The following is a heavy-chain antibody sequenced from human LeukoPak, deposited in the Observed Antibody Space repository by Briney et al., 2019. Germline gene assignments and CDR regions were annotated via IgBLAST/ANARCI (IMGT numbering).Heavy chain of an antibody. D-gene: IGHD3-10*01. CDR1: GFTFSSCG. CDR3: AKCVWFGELPHDAFDM. CDR2: ISGSGGST. J-gene: IGHJ3*02. Sequence: GGSLRLSCAASGFTFSSCGMSWVRQAPGKGLEWVSAISGSGGSTYYADSVKGRFTISRDNSKNTLYLQMNSLRAEDTAVYYCAKCVWFGELPHDAFDMWGQGTMVTVSS. V-gene: IGHV3-23*01.